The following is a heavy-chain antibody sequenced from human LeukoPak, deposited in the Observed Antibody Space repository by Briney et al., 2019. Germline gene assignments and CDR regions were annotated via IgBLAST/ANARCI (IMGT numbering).Heavy chain of an antibody. D-gene: IGHD6-6*01. V-gene: IGHV3-30-3*01. CDR2: ISYDGSNK. CDR3: ARALLAARPYFDY. Sequence: GGSLRLSCAASGFTFSNYWMTWVRQAPGKGLEWVAVISYDGSNKYYADSVKGRFTISRDNSKNTLYLQMNSLRAEDTAVYYCARALLAARPYFDYWGQGTLVTVSS. CDR1: GFTFSNYW. J-gene: IGHJ4*02.